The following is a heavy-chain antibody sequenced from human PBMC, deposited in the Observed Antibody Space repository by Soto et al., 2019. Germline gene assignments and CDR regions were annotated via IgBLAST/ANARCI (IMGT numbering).Heavy chain of an antibody. CDR1: GGTFSSYA. CDR2: IIPIFGTA. CDR3: ARSRLVFGGVIARYFDY. D-gene: IGHD3-16*02. J-gene: IGHJ4*02. Sequence: SVKVSCKASGGTFSSYAISWVRQAPGQGLEWMGGIIPIFGTANYAQKFQGRVTITADESTSTAYMELSSLRSEDTAVYYCARSRLVFGGVIARYFDYWGQGTLVTVSS. V-gene: IGHV1-69*13.